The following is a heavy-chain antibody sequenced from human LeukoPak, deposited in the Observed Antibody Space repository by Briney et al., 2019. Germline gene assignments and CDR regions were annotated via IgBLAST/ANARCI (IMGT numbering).Heavy chain of an antibody. J-gene: IGHJ5*02. Sequence: ASVKVSCKASGYTFTGYYMHWVRQAPGQGLEWMGWINPNSGGTNYAQKFQGRVTMTRDTSISTAYMELSRLRSDDTAVYYCARDHYYYGSGSYFWFDPWGQGTLVTVSS. D-gene: IGHD3-10*01. CDR3: ARDHYYYGSGSYFWFDP. V-gene: IGHV1-2*02. CDR2: INPNSGGT. CDR1: GYTFTGYY.